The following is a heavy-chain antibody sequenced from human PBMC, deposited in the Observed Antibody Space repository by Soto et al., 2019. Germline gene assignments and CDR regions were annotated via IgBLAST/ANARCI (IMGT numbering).Heavy chain of an antibody. D-gene: IGHD4-17*01. V-gene: IGHV1-69*01. CDR1: GDAFDNYA. Sequence: QAQLVQSGAEVKKPGYSVNVSCKASGDAFDNYAIHWVRQDPGQGLEWLGGLISYFRKPDYAQKFQGRLTMKADQSTSAVFTELSSLRSDDTALYVCARGAASIDTYCDYYNYNGLDVWGQGTTVTVSS. CDR3: ARGAASIDTYCDYYNYNGLDV. J-gene: IGHJ6*02. CDR2: LISYFRKP.